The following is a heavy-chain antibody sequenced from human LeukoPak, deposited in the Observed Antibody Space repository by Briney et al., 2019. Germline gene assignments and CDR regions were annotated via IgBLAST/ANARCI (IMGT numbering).Heavy chain of an antibody. V-gene: IGHV4-34*01. J-gene: IGHJ4*02. CDR3: ARGYDSSGYYDY. Sequence: KPSETLSLTCAVYGGSFSGYYWSWIRQPPGKGLEWIGEINHSGGTNYNPSLKSRVTISVDTSKNQFSLKLSSVTAADTAVYYCARGYDSSGYYDYWGQGTLVTVSS. CDR1: GGSFSGYY. D-gene: IGHD3-22*01. CDR2: INHSGGT.